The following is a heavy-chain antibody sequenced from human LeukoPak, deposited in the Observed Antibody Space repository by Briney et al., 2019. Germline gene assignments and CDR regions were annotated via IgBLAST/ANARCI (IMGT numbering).Heavy chain of an antibody. CDR1: GGSISSSSYY. D-gene: IGHD3-10*01. J-gene: IGHJ5*02. CDR3: ARGGYYGSGSYYFDP. Sequence: SETLSLTCTVSGGSISSSSYYWGWIRQPPGKGLEWIGSIYYSGSTYHNPSLKSRVTISVDTSKNQFSLKLSSVTAADTAVYYCARGGYYGSGSYYFDPWGQGTLVTVSS. V-gene: IGHV4-39*01. CDR2: IYYSGST.